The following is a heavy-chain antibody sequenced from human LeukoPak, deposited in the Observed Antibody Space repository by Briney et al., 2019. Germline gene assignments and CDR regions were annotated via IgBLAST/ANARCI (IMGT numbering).Heavy chain of an antibody. V-gene: IGHV1-69*13. D-gene: IGHD6-13*01. CDR3: ATMGIAAAGNWFDP. J-gene: IGHJ5*02. Sequence: SVKVSCKASGGTFSSYAISWVRQAPGQGLEWMGGIIPIFGTANYAQKFQGRVTITADESTNTAYMELSSLRSEDTAVYYCATMGIAAAGNWFDPWGQGTLVTVSS. CDR2: IIPIFGTA. CDR1: GGTFSSYA.